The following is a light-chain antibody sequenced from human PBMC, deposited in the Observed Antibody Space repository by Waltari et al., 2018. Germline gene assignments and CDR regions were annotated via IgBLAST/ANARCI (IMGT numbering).Light chain of an antibody. CDR2: EDY. Sequence: NFILTQTHSVSESPGQTLTIYCTCSSGSIVRRYVQWYQQRPGSAPTTVIYEDYHRPSGVPERFSGSIDSSSNSAYVTISGLKPEDEADYYCQSYDNDNVVFGGGTRLTVL. V-gene: IGLV6-57*02. CDR1: SGSIVRRY. CDR3: QSYDNDNVV. J-gene: IGLJ3*02.